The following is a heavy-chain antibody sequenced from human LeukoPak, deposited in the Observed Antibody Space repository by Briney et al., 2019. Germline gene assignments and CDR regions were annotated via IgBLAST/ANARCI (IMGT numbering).Heavy chain of an antibody. CDR3: ARGSQAYGMDV. J-gene: IGHJ6*02. CDR2: MNPNSCNT. Sequence: ASVKVSCKASGYTFASYDINWVRQATGQGLEWMGWMNPNSCNTGYAQKFQGRVTINRNTSIRTAYMELSRLRSEDTAVYYCARGSQAYGMDVWGQGPTVTVSS. V-gene: IGHV1-8*01. CDR1: GYTFASYD.